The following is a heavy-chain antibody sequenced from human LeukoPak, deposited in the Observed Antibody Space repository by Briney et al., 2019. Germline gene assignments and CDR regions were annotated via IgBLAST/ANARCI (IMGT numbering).Heavy chain of an antibody. Sequence: GGSLRLSCAASGFTFSSYAMSWVRQAPGKGLEWVSAISGSGGSTYYADSVKGRFTISRDNSKNTLYLQMNSLRADDTAVYYCAKNDVDIVVIPAANFDYWGQGTLVTVSS. CDR2: ISGSGGST. CDR3: AKNDVDIVVIPAANFDY. V-gene: IGHV3-23*01. J-gene: IGHJ4*02. CDR1: GFTFSSYA. D-gene: IGHD2-2*03.